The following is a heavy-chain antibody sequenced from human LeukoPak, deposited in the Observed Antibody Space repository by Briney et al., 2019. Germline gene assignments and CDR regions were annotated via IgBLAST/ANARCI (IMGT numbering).Heavy chain of an antibody. V-gene: IGHV3-30-3*01. Sequence: PGGSLRLSCAASGFTFSSYAMHWVRQAPGKGLEWVAVISYDGSNKYYADSVKGRFTISRDNSKNTLYLQMNSLRAEDTAVYYCAHDAFETSGQGKMVTVSS. CDR2: ISYDGSNK. CDR1: GFTFSSYA. CDR3: AHDAFET. J-gene: IGHJ3*02.